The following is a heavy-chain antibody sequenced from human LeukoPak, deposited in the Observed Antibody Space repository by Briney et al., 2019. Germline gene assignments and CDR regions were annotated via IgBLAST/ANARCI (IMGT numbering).Heavy chain of an antibody. CDR2: IHYSGST. Sequence: SETLSLTCTVSGGSISSYYWSWIRQPPGKGLEWIGYIHYSGSTNYNPSLRSRVTISVDTSKNQFSLKLSSVTAADTAVYYCASQRLTYYYDSSGYPDYWGQGTLVTVSS. CDR3: ASQRLTYYYDSSGYPDY. CDR1: GGSISSYY. V-gene: IGHV4-59*08. D-gene: IGHD3-22*01. J-gene: IGHJ4*02.